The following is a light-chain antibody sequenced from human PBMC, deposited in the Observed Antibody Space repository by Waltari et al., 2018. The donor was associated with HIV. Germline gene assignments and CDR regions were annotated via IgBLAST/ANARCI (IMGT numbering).Light chain of an antibody. CDR3: ESYTSTSVWV. CDR2: DVS. J-gene: IGLJ3*02. V-gene: IGLV2-14*03. CDR1: SNDVGGYNY. Sequence: QSALTQPASVSGSPGQSITISCTGSSNDVGGYNYVSWYQQHPGKATRLMIYDVSTRPSGVSERFSGSKSGDTASLTISGLQPEDEADYYCESYTSTSVWVFGGGTRLTVL.